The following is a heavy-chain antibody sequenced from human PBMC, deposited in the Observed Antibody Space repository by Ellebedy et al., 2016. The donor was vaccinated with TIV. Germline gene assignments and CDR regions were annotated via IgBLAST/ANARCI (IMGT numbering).Heavy chain of an antibody. CDR1: GFTVSSNY. V-gene: IGHV3-53*04. Sequence: GESLKISCAASGFTVSSNYMSWVRQAPGKGLEWVSVIYSGGSTYYADSVKGRFTISRHNSKNTLYLQMNSLRAEDTAVYYCARVGSSGYNWYFDLWGRGTLVTVSS. CDR3: ARVGSSGYNWYFDL. CDR2: IYSGGST. D-gene: IGHD6-19*01. J-gene: IGHJ2*01.